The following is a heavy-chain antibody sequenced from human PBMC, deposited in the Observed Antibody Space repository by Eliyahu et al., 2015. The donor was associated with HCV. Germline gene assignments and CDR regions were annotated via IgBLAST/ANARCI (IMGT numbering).Heavy chain of an antibody. D-gene: IGHD2-15*01. V-gene: IGHV3-21*01. CDR2: ISSSSSYI. Sequence: QAPGKGLEWVSSISSSSSYIYYADSVKGRFTISRDNAKNSLYLQMNSLRAEDTAVYYCARGTSLSWFDPWGQGTLVTVSS. J-gene: IGHJ5*02. CDR3: ARGTSLSWFDP.